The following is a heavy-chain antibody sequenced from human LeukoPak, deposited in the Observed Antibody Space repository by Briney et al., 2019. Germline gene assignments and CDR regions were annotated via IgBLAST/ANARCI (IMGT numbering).Heavy chain of an antibody. CDR3: AKVITAGWQKDELDI. D-gene: IGHD5-18*01. J-gene: IGHJ3*02. CDR1: GFTFSSYA. V-gene: IGHV3-23*01. Sequence: PGGSLRLSCAASGFTFSSYAMNWVRQAPGEGLEWVSAISGGGGSTYYADSVKGRFTISRDNSKNTLYLQMNSLRAEDTAVYYCAKVITAGWQKDELDIWGRGTMITVSS. CDR2: ISGGGGST.